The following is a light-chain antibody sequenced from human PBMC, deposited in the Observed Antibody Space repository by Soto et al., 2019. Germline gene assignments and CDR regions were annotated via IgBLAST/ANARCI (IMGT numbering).Light chain of an antibody. V-gene: IGKV3-15*01. CDR2: YTS. CDR3: QKYNKWPIT. CDR1: QSVSSD. J-gene: IGKJ5*01. Sequence: EIVMTQSPATLSVSPGESATLSCRASQSVSSDLAWYQQKPGQAPRLLIYYTSTRATGFPARFSGGGSGTEFTLNISSLQFDDSAFYYGQKYNKWPITLGHGTRREIK.